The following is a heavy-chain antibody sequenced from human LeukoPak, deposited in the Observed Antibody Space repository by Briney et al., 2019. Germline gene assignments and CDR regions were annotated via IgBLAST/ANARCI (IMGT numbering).Heavy chain of an antibody. CDR2: INEDGSGR. D-gene: IGHD1-26*01. CDR3: ARYSGSYYSFDY. J-gene: IGHJ4*02. V-gene: IGHV3-7*05. CDR1: GFTFSSYW. Sequence: PGGSLRLSCAASGFTFSSYWMSWVRQAPGKGLQWVANINEDGSGRYYVDSVKGRLTISRDNAKEPLFLQMNSLRAEDTAVYYCARYSGSYYSFDYWGQGTLVTVSS.